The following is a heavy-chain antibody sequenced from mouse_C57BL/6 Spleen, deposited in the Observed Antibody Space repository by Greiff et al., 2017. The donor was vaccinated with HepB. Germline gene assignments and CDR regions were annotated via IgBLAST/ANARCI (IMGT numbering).Heavy chain of an antibody. J-gene: IGHJ3*01. D-gene: IGHD2-1*01. CDR2: INPSSGYT. V-gene: IGHV1-4*01. Sequence: VKLVESGAELARPGASVKMSCKASGYTFTSYTMYWVKQRPGQGLEWIGYINPSSGYTKYNQKFKDKATLTADKSSSTAYMQLSSLTSEDSAVYYCARGDGTLAYWGQGTLVTVSA. CDR3: ARGDGTLAY. CDR1: GYTFTSYT.